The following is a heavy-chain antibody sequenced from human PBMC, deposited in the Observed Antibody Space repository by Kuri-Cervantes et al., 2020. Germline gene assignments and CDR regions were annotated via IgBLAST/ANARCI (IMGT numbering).Heavy chain of an antibody. CDR1: GFTFSSHG. CDR2: IWYDGSNK. Sequence: GESLKISCAASGFTFSSHGMHWVRQAPGKGLEWVAVIWYDGSNKYYADSVKGRFTISRDNSKNTLYLQMNSLRAEDTAVYYCAIAGDYTAFDIWGQGTMVTVSS. D-gene: IGHD4-17*01. V-gene: IGHV3-33*01. CDR3: AIAGDYTAFDI. J-gene: IGHJ3*02.